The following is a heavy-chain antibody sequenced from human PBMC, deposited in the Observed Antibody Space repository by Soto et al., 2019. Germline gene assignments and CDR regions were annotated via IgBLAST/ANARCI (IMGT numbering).Heavy chain of an antibody. CDR2: IYYRGNT. CDR3: ARHPGYYDILTGYTTYYFDY. J-gene: IGHJ4*02. Sequence: QVQLQESGPGLVKPSETLSLTCTVSGGSIGTYYWSWIRQPPGKGLEWIGYIYYRGNTDYNPALKGRITISIDTPTNQFSLKLSSVTAADTAVYYCARHPGYYDILTGYTTYYFDYWGQGILVTVSS. V-gene: IGHV4-59*08. CDR1: GGSIGTYY. D-gene: IGHD3-9*01.